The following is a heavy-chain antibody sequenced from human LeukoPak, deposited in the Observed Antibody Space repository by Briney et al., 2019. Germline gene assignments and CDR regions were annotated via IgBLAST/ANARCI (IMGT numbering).Heavy chain of an antibody. J-gene: IGHJ6*03. CDR2: INHSGST. CDR3: ARGGRYDFWSGYYTYYMDV. Sequence: SETLSLTCAVYGGSFSDYYWSWIRQPPGKGLEWIGEINHSGSTNYNPSLKSRVTISVDTSKNQFSLKLSSVTAADTAVYYCARGGRYDFWSGYYTYYMDVWGKGTTVTVSS. V-gene: IGHV4-34*01. D-gene: IGHD3-3*01. CDR1: GGSFSDYY.